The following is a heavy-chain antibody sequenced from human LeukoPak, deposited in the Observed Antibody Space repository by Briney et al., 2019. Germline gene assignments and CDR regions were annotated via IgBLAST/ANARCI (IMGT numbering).Heavy chain of an antibody. CDR2: IYYSGST. V-gene: IGHV4-39*07. Sequence: SETLSLTCTVSGGSISSSSYYWGWIRQPPGKGLEWIGSIYYSGSTYYNPSLKSRVTISVDTSKNQFSLKLSSVTAADTAVYYCARWNYYDSSGFDYWGQGTLVTVSS. CDR3: ARWNYYDSSGFDY. J-gene: IGHJ4*02. D-gene: IGHD3-22*01. CDR1: GGSISSSSYY.